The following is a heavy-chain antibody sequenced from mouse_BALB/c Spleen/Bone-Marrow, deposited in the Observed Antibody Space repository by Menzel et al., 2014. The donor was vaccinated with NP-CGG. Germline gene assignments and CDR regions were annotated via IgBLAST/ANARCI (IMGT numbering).Heavy chain of an antibody. CDR1: GYTFTAYA. Sequence: VQLQQSGPEAVRPGVPVKLSCKGSGYTFTAYAMHWVKQSHAESLEWIGLISTYSGNTHYNQDFKGKATMTVDKSSSTAYMELARLTSEDSAIYYCARNFYGSSYFDYWGQGTTLTVSS. CDR3: ARNFYGSSYFDY. J-gene: IGHJ2*01. CDR2: ISTYSGNT. V-gene: IGHV1-67*01. D-gene: IGHD1-1*01.